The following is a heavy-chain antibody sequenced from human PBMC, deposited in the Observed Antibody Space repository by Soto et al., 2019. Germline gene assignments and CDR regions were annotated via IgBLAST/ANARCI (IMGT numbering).Heavy chain of an antibody. CDR2: IIPIFGRA. J-gene: IGHJ6*02. Sequence: QLVQSGAEVKKPGSSVKVSCKASGGTFSSYAISWVRQAXGQGXXXVGGIIPIFGRANYAQKFQGRVTITADNTTSTAHMELSSLRSEDTAVYYCARFLQWEGSDYYYGMDVWGQGTTVTVSS. CDR1: GGTFSSYA. D-gene: IGHD1-26*01. CDR3: ARFLQWEGSDYYYGMDV. V-gene: IGHV1-69*06.